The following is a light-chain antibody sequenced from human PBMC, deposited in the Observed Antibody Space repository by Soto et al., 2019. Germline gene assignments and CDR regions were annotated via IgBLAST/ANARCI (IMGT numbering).Light chain of an antibody. J-gene: IGKJ3*01. Sequence: EIVLAQSPGTLSLSPGERATLSCRASQRVSNTYLAWYQQKPGQAPRLLIYGVSSRATGIPDRFSGSGSGTDFTLTITSLQSEDFAVYYCQQYNNWPPFTFGPGTKVDIK. V-gene: IGKV3-20*01. CDR2: GVS. CDR1: QRVSNTY. CDR3: QQYNNWPPFT.